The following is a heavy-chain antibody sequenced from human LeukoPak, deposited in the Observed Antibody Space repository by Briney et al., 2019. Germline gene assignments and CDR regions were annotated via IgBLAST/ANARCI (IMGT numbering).Heavy chain of an antibody. CDR1: GFTFSGYA. CDR2: ISPSGGST. D-gene: IGHD3-10*01. J-gene: IGHJ6*03. V-gene: IGHV3-23*01. CDR3: AKDRQGFGFGEQLDYYYMDV. Sequence: GSVRLSCIASGFTFSGYAISWVRQVPGKGLEWIGVISPSGGSTYYAESVQGRVTISRDNSKNTLYLQINSLRAEDTAVYYCAKDRQGFGFGEQLDYYYMDVWGKGTTVTVSS.